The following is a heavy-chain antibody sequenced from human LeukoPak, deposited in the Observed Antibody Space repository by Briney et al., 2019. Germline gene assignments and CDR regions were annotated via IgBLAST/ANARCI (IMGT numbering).Heavy chain of an antibody. CDR1: GGTFSSYA. CDR3: ARDIVVVPAAMYYYYYGMDV. V-gene: IGHV1-69*13. D-gene: IGHD2-2*01. Sequence: SVKVSCKASGGTFSSYAISWVRQAPGQGLEWMGGIIPIFGTANYAQKFQGRVTITADESTGTAYMELSSLRSEDTAVYYCARDIVVVPAAMYYYYYGMDVWGQGTTVTVSS. CDR2: IIPIFGTA. J-gene: IGHJ6*02.